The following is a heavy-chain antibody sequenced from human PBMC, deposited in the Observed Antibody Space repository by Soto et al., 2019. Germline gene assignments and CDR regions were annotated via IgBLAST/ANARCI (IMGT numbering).Heavy chain of an antibody. CDR1: GFTFSSYA. V-gene: IGHV3-23*01. CDR2: ISGSGGST. D-gene: IGHD3-16*02. Sequence: EVQLLESGGGLVQPGGSLRLSCAASGFTFSSYAMSWVRQAPGKGLEWVSAISGSGGSTYYADSVKGRFTISRDNSKNTLYLQMNSLRAEDTAVYYCAKDKLGSVGVIVREIFDYWGQGTLVTVSS. J-gene: IGHJ4*02. CDR3: AKDKLGSVGVIVREIFDY.